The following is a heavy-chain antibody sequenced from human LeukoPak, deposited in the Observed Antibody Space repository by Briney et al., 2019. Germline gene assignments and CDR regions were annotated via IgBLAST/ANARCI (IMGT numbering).Heavy chain of an antibody. J-gene: IGHJ6*02. CDR1: GFTFSDYY. CDR3: ARGPYEMDV. V-gene: IGHV3-11*01. CDR2: ITIGVGAT. Sequence: GGSLRLSCAASGFTFSDYYMTWIRQSPQKGLEWISHITIGVGATYYADSVKGRFTISRDNAKKLLYLEMNSLRAEDTAVYYCARGPYEMDVWGLGTTVTVSS.